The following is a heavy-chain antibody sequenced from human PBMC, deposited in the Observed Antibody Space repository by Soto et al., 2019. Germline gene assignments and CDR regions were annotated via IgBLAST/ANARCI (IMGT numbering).Heavy chain of an antibody. V-gene: IGHV3-23*01. CDR3: AKDRGRAVLRFLERLVMDV. CDR1: GFTFSSYA. Sequence: PGGSLRLSCAASGFTFSSYAMSWVRQAPGKGLEWVSAISGSGGSTYYADSVKGRFTISRDNSKNTPYLQMNSLRAEDTAVYYCAKDRGRAVLRFLERLVMDVWGQGTTVTVSS. CDR2: ISGSGGST. J-gene: IGHJ6*02. D-gene: IGHD3-3*01.